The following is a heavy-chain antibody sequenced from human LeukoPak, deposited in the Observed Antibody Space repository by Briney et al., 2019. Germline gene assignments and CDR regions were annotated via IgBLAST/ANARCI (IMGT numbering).Heavy chain of an antibody. V-gene: IGHV4-39*01. CDR1: GGSISSNSYY. CDR2: IYYSGST. CDR3: ARTRYYYNSRSYGAPYYFDY. Sequence: KPSETLSLTCAVSGGSISSNSYYWGWIRQPPGKGLEWIGSIYYSGSTYYNPSLKSRVTISVDTSKNQFPLKLSSVTAADTAVYYCARTRYYYNSRSYGAPYYFDYWGQGTLVTVSS. D-gene: IGHD3-10*01. J-gene: IGHJ4*02.